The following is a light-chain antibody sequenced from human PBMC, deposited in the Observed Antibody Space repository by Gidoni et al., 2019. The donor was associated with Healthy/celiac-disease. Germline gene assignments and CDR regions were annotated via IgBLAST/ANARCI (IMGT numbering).Light chain of an antibody. CDR3: QQLNSYPPLT. V-gene: IGKV1-9*01. CDR1: QGISSY. CDR2: AAS. J-gene: IGKJ4*01. Sequence: IQLTQSPSSLAASVGDRVTITCRASQGISSYLAWYQQQPGKAPNLLIYAASTLQSGVPSRFSGSGSGTDFTLTISSLQPEDFATYYCQQLNSYPPLTFGGGTKVEIK.